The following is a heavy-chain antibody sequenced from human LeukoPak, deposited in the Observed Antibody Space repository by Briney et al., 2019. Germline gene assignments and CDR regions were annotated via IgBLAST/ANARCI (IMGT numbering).Heavy chain of an antibody. V-gene: IGHV3-33*06. D-gene: IGHD2/OR15-2a*01. J-gene: IGHJ4*02. CDR2: IWYDGSNE. Sequence: PGGALRLSCAASGFTFRSYGMHPVREAPGKGLLRVAVIWYDGSNEYYAASVKGRFTISRDNSKNTLYLQMNSLRAEDTAVYYCAKEFVIWGQGTLVTVSS. CDR1: GFTFRSYG. CDR3: AKEFVI.